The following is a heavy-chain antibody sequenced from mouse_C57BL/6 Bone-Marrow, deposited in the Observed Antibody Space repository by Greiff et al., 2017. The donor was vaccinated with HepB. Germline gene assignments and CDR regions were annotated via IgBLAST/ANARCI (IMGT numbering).Heavy chain of an antibody. CDR3: TRVTTVVAKRYAMDY. CDR1: GFTFSSYA. J-gene: IGHJ4*01. D-gene: IGHD1-1*01. V-gene: IGHV5-9-1*02. Sequence: EVQVVESGEGLVKPGGSLKLSCAASGFTFSSYAMSWVRQTPEKRLEWVAYISSGGDYIYYAATVKGRFTIYRDNARNTLYLQMSSLKSEDTAMYYWTRVTTVVAKRYAMDYWGQGTSVTVSS. CDR2: ISSGGDYI.